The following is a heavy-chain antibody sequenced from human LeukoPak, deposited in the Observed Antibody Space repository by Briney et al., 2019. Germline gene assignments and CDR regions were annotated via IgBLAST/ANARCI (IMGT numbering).Heavy chain of an antibody. V-gene: IGHV4-34*01. CDR2: INHSGST. D-gene: IGHD3-22*01. J-gene: IGHJ6*03. Sequence: PSETLSLTCTVSGGSVSSYYWSWIRQTPEKGLEWIGEINHSGSTNYNPSLKSRVTISVDTSKNQFSLKLSSVTAADTAVYYCARRPQGSGYYFGYYYYYMDVWGKGTTVTISS. CDR3: ARRPQGSGYYFGYYYYYMDV. CDR1: GGSVSSYY.